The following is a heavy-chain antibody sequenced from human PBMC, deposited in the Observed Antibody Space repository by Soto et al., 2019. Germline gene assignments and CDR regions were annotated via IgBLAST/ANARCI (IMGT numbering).Heavy chain of an antibody. D-gene: IGHD3-22*01. CDR1: GYTFTSYG. J-gene: IGHJ4*02. V-gene: IGHV1-18*01. Sequence: GASAKVSCKASGYTFTSYGISWVRQAPGQGLEWMGWISAYNGNTNYAQKLQGRVTMTTDTSTSTAYMELRSLRSDDTAVYYCARDLRDSSRGPSSNDYWGQGTLVTVSS. CDR2: ISAYNGNT. CDR3: ARDLRDSSRGPSSNDY.